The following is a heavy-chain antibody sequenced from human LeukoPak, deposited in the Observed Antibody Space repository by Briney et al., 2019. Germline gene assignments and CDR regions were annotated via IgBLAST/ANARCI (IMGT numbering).Heavy chain of an antibody. Sequence: PSETLSLTCAVSGGSIMTTNWWSWVRPPPGKGLEWIGEVHLNGATNYNPSLESRVSMSIDTSKNQVSLKLTSVTAADTAIYYCTRESGAFSPFGFWGQGTLVTVSS. CDR3: TRESGAFSPFGF. CDR2: VHLNGAT. D-gene: IGHD1-26*01. CDR1: GGSIMTTNW. J-gene: IGHJ4*02. V-gene: IGHV4-4*02.